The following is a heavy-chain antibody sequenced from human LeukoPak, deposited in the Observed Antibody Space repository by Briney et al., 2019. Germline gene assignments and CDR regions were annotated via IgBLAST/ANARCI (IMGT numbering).Heavy chain of an antibody. CDR1: GFTFSTTW. CDR3: TRHFYELVFSG. J-gene: IGHJ4*02. D-gene: IGHD3-9*01. Sequence: GGSLRLSCAASGFTFSTTWMSWVRQAPGKGLEWVSRIKSKSYGGTTDYAAPVKGRFTVSRDDSKTTVYLQMNNLKTEDTALYYCTRHFYELVFSGWCQRTLVTDSA. CDR2: IKSKSYGGTT. V-gene: IGHV3-15*01.